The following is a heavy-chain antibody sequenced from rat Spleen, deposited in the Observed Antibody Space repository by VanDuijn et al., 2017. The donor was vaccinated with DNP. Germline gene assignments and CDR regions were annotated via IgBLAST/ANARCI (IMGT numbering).Heavy chain of an antibody. J-gene: IGHJ2*01. V-gene: IGHV2-15*01. D-gene: IGHD1-5*01. CDR3: TRDDIGTTRFDY. CDR2: ISSGGNP. CDR1: GFSFSNFA. Sequence: QVQLKESGPGLVQPSQTLSLTCTVSGFSFSNFAINWVRQPPGKGLEWVAAISSGGNPYSKSALKSRLSISRDTSKSQVLLQMDSLQAEDTAIYFCTRDDIGTTRFDYWGQGVMVTVSS.